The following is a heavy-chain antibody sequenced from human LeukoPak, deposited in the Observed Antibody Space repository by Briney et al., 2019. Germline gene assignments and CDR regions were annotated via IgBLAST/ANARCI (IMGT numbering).Heavy chain of an antibody. CDR2: IYYSGST. CDR3: ARDGRGYFDH. V-gene: IGHV4-59*01. J-gene: IGHJ4*02. CDR1: GGSISSYY. Sequence: SETLSLTCTASGGSISSYYWSWIRQPPGKGLEWIGYIYYSGSTNYNPSLKSRVTISVDTSKNQFSLKLSSVTAAHTAVYYCARDGRGYFDHWGQGTLVTVPS.